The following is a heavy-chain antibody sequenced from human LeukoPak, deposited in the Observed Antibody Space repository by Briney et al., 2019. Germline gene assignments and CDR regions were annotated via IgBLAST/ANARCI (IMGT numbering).Heavy chain of an antibody. J-gene: IGHJ4*02. V-gene: IGHV1-2*02. CDR1: GYSFTGHY. CDR2: INPNSGGT. D-gene: IGHD6-13*01. Sequence: ASVKVSCKASGYSFTGHYMHWVRQAPGQGLEWMGWINPNSGGTNYAQKFQGRVTMTRDTSISTAYMELSRLRSDDTAVYYCARAQVIYSSSWYRVGYWGQGTLVTVSS. CDR3: ARAQVIYSSSWYRVGY.